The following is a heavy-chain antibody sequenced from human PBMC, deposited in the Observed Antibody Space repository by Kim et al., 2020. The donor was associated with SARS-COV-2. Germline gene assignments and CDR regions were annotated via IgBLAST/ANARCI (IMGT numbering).Heavy chain of an antibody. CDR2: ISASGATP. CDR1: GFTFSSYA. Sequence: GGSLRLSCAASGFTFSSYAMSWVRQAPEKGLEWVSGISASGATPYYADSVKGRFTISRDNSKNTLYLQMNSLRAEDTAVYYCAKVNDYGDCLQWYFDL. V-gene: IGHV3-23*01. CDR3: AKVNDYGDCLQWYFDL. D-gene: IGHD4-17*01. J-gene: IGHJ2*01.